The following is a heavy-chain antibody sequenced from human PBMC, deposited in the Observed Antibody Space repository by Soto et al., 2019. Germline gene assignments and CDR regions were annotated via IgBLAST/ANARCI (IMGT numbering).Heavy chain of an antibody. J-gene: IGHJ6*02. CDR2: IIPIFGTA. CDR1: GGTFSSYA. Sequence: GASVKVSCKASGGTFSSYAISWVRQAPGQGLEWMGGIIPIFGTANYAQKFQGRVTITADESTSTAYMELSSLRSEDTAVYYCARCDQTTVTTNLCYYYGMDVWGQGTTVTVSS. D-gene: IGHD4-17*01. CDR3: ARCDQTTVTTNLCYYYGMDV. V-gene: IGHV1-69*13.